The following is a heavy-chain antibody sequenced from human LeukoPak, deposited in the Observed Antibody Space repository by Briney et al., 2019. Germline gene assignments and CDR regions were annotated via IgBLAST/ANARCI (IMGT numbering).Heavy chain of an antibody. J-gene: IGHJ3*02. Sequence: SETLSLTCTVSGGSISSSSYYWGWIRQPPGKGLEWIGSIYYSGSTYYNPSLKSRVTISVYTSKNQFSLKLSSVTAADTAVYYCARDYSYGYGGGAFDIWGQGTMVTVSS. CDR1: GGSISSSSYY. CDR3: ARDYSYGYGGGAFDI. D-gene: IGHD5-18*01. CDR2: IYYSGST. V-gene: IGHV4-39*07.